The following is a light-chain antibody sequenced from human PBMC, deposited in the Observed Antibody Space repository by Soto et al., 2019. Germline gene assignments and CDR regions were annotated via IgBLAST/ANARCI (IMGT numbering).Light chain of an antibody. CDR3: QQANSFPFT. CDR1: QDIHTW. J-gene: IGKJ3*01. V-gene: IGKV1-12*01. CDR2: GAS. Sequence: SGSLGDRVTITCRASQDIHTWLAWYQQKPGQAPKLLIYGASHLQSGVPSRFSGSGSGTDFTLTISSLQSEDFATYYCQQANSFPFTFGPGTKVDVK.